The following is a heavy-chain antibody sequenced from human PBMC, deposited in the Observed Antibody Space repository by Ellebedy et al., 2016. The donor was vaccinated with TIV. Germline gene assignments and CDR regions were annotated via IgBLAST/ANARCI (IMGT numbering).Heavy chain of an antibody. CDR3: ARGPNIAMIVVIISGVEQ. J-gene: IGHJ4*02. CDR2: IYYSGDT. V-gene: IGHV4-59*02. CDR1: GGSVRGYY. D-gene: IGHD3-22*01. Sequence: GSLRLXXTVSGGSVRGYYWSWIRQPPGKRLEWVSYIYYSGDTNYNPSPNSRVSITIDTSRNQFALRLTPVTAADTAVYYCARGPNIAMIVVIISGVEQWGEGTLVTVSS.